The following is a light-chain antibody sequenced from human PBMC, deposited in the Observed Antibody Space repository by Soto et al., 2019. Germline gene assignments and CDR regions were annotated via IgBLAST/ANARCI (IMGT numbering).Light chain of an antibody. CDR3: QQYNNWPPWT. CDR2: GAS. J-gene: IGKJ1*01. V-gene: IGKV3-15*01. CDR1: QRISNSY. Sequence: EIVLTQSPGTLSLSPGERATLSCRASQRISNSYLAWYQQKPGQAPRLLIYGASTRATGIPARFSGSGSGTEFTLTISSLQSEDFAVYYCQQYNNWPPWTFGQGTKVEI.